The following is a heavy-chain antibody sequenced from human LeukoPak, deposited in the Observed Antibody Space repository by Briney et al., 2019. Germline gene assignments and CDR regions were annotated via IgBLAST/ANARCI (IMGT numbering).Heavy chain of an antibody. CDR2: IYTSGST. V-gene: IGHV4-61*02. J-gene: IGHJ4*02. CDR3: ARVKKWSGGLDY. D-gene: IGHD3-10*01. CDR1: GGSISSGSYY. Sequence: SETLSLTCTVSGGSISSGSYYWSWIRQPAGKGLEWIGRIYTSGSTNYNPSLKSRVTISVDTSKNQFSLKLSSVTAAGTAVYYCARVKKWSGGLDYWGQGTLVTVSS.